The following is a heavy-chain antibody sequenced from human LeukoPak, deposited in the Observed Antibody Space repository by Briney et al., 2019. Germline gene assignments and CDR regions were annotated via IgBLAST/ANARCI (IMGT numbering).Heavy chain of an antibody. CDR1: GGSISSYY. CDR2: IYYSGST. D-gene: IGHD6-6*01. V-gene: IGHV4-59*01. CDR3: ARENSSSDYYYYYGMDV. Sequence: SETLSLTCTVSGGSISSYYWSWIRQPPGKGLEWIGYIYYSGSTNYNPSLKSRVTISVDTSKNQFSLKLSSVTAADTAVYYCARENSSSDYYYYYGMDVWGQGTTVTVSS. J-gene: IGHJ6*02.